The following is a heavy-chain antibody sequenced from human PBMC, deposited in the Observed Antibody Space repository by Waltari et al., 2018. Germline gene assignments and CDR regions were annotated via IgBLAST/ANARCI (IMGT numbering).Heavy chain of an antibody. Sequence: QLQLQESGPGLVKPSETLSLTCPVSSGAISSSGYYWGWIRQPPGKGLAWMGSIYYSGNTYYNPSLKNRVTISVDTSKNQFSLKVTSVTAADTAVYYCAKVWKNYRTDYWGQGTLVTVSS. CDR3: AKVWKNYRTDY. D-gene: IGHD1-7*01. J-gene: IGHJ4*02. V-gene: IGHV4-39*07. CDR1: SGAISSSGYY. CDR2: IYYSGNT.